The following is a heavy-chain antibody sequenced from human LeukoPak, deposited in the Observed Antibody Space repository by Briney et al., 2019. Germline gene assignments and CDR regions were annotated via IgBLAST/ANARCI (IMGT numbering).Heavy chain of an antibody. D-gene: IGHD5-18*01. CDR3: ARNTLDTAMGAAVDY. Sequence: ASVKVSCKASGYTFTSYYMHWVRQAPGQGLEWMGIINPSGGSTSYAQKFQGRVTMTRDTSTSTVYMELSSRRSEDTAVYYCARNTLDTAMGAAVDYWGQGTLVTVSS. CDR2: INPSGGST. J-gene: IGHJ4*02. V-gene: IGHV1-46*03. CDR1: GYTFTSYY.